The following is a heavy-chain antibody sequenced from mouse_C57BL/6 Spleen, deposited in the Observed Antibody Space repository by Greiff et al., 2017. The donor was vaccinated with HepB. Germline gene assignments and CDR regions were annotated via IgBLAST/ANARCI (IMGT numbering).Heavy chain of an antibody. V-gene: IGHV1-52*01. CDR3: ARGNYGPYYYAMDY. CDR1: GYTFTSYW. J-gene: IGHJ4*01. D-gene: IGHD2-1*01. Sequence: QVQLQQPGAELVRPGSSVKLSCKASGYTFTSYWMHWVKQRPIQGLEWIGNIDPSDSETHYNQKFKDKATLTVDKSSSTAYMQLSSLTSEDSAVYYCARGNYGPYYYAMDYWGQGTSVTVSS. CDR2: IDPSDSET.